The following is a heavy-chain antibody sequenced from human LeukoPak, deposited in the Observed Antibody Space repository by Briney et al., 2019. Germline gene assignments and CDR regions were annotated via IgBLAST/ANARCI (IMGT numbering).Heavy chain of an antibody. CDR1: GGSISSSSYY. CDR3: ARALDYYYYYMDV. Sequence: SETLSLTCTVSGGSISSSSYYWGWIRQPPGKGLEWIGSIYYSGSTYYNPSLKSRVTISVDTSKNQFSLKLSSVTAADTAVYYCARALDYYYYYMDVWGKGTTVTVSS. CDR2: IYYSGST. V-gene: IGHV4-39*07. J-gene: IGHJ6*03.